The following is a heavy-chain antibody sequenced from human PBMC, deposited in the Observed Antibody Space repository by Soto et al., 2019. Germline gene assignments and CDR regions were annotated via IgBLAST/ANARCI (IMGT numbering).Heavy chain of an antibody. D-gene: IGHD3-10*01. CDR2: IYSGGST. V-gene: IGHV3-53*01. CDR1: GFTVSSNY. CDR3: ARDLRLTMVRGPKDYYGMDV. Sequence: WGSLRLSCAASGFTVSSNYVSWVRQAPGKGLEWVSVIYSGGSTYYADSVKGRFTISRDNSKNTLYLQMNSLRAEDTAVYYCARDLRLTMVRGPKDYYGMDVWGQGTTVTVSS. J-gene: IGHJ6*02.